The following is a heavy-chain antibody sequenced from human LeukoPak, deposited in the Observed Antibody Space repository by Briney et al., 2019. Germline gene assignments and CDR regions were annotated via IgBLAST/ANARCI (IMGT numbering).Heavy chain of an antibody. D-gene: IGHD3-10*01. CDR3: ARLSVRGVILGMDV. V-gene: IGHV3-64*01. Sequence: PGGSLRLSCAASGFTFSSYAMHWVRQAPGKGLEYVSAISSNGGSTYYANSVKGRFTISRDNSKNTLYLQMGSLRAEDMAVYHCARLSVRGVILGMDVWGQGTTVTVSS. J-gene: IGHJ6*02. CDR1: GFTFSSYA. CDR2: ISSNGGST.